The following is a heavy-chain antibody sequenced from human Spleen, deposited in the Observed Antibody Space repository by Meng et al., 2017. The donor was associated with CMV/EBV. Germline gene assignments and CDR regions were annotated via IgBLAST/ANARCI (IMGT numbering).Heavy chain of an antibody. J-gene: IGHJ6*02. Sequence: GESLKISCAASGFAVSSNYMTWVRQAPGKGLEWVSITYSGGTTYYADSVKGRFTISRDNSKNTLYLQMNSLRAEDTAVYYCAHSPGARGYYYYGMGVWGQGTTVTVSS. D-gene: IGHD3-10*01. CDR2: TYSGGTT. V-gene: IGHV3-53*01. CDR3: AHSPGARGYYYYGMGV. CDR1: GFAVSSNY.